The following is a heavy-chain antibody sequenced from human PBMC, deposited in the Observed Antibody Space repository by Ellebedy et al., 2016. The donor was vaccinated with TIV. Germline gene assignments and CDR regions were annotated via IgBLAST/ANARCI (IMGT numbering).Heavy chain of an antibody. J-gene: IGHJ4*02. CDR3: ARDSSGWYDY. CDR1: GGSVSSGSYY. D-gene: IGHD6-19*01. V-gene: IGHV4-61*01. Sequence: MPSETLSLTCTLSGGSVSSGSYYWSWIRQPPGKGLEWIGYIHYSGSTKYNPSLKSRVTISVDTSKKQFSLKLTSVTAADTAVYYCARDSSGWYDYWGQGTLVTVTS. CDR2: IHYSGST.